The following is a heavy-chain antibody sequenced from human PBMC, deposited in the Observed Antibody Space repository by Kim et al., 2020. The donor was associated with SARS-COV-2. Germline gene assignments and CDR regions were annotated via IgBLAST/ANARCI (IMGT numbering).Heavy chain of an antibody. D-gene: IGHD2-15*01. V-gene: IGHV3-30*18. CDR1: GFTFSSYG. Sequence: GGSLRLSCAASGFTFSSYGMHWVRQAPGKGLEWVAVISYDGSNKYYADSVKGRFTISRDNSKNTLYLQMNSLRAEDTAAYYCAKTKEVVVVVAATQYWYFDLWGRGTLVTVSS. CDR3: AKTKEVVVVVAATQYWYFDL. J-gene: IGHJ2*01. CDR2: ISYDGSNK.